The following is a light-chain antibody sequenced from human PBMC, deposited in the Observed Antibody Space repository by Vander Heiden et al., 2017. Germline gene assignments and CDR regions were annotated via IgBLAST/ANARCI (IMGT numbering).Light chain of an antibody. Sequence: SYVLTQPPSVSVAPGQTAKITWGGNNLGTKTGHWYQQRPGQAPVLVIYDDMDRPSGIPERFSGSNSGNAATLTISRVEAGDEADYYCQVWDSTTDHHVFATGTKVTVL. V-gene: IGLV3-21*02. J-gene: IGLJ1*01. CDR1: NLGTKT. CDR3: QVWDSTTDHHV. CDR2: DDM.